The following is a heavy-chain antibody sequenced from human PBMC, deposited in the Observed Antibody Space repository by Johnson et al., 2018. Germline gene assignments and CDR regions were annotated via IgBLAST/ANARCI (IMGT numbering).Heavy chain of an antibody. Sequence: QVQLVESGGGVVQPGRSLRLSCAASGFTFSSYAMHWVRQAPGKGLEWVAVISYDGSNKYYADSVKGRFTISRDNSKNTLYLQMNSLRAEDTAVSYGARDSAADPSYMDVWGKGTTVTVSS. J-gene: IGHJ6*03. CDR1: GFTFSSYA. CDR2: ISYDGSNK. CDR3: ARDSAADPSYMDV. V-gene: IGHV3-30-3*01.